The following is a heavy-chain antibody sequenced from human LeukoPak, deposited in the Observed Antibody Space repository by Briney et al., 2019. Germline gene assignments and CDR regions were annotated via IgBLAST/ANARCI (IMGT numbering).Heavy chain of an antibody. CDR2: ISAYNGNT. D-gene: IGHD6-19*01. Sequence: ASVKVSCKASGYTFTSYGISWVRQAPGQGLEWMGWISAYNGNTNYAQKLQGRVTMTTDTSTSTAYMELRSLRSDDTAVYYCAIGARAGYSSGWYPWGPDYWGQGTLVTVSS. J-gene: IGHJ4*02. CDR1: GYTFTSYG. CDR3: AIGARAGYSSGWYPWGPDY. V-gene: IGHV1-18*01.